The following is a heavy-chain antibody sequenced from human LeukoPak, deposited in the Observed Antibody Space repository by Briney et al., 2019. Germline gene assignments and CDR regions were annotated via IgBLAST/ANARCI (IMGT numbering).Heavy chain of an antibody. CDR1: GGSVSTSDYY. CDR3: ARVFDS. V-gene: IGHV4-39*07. J-gene: IGHJ4*02. Sequence: SETLSLTCTVSGGSVSTSDYYWGWIRQSPVKGLEWIGDVFYTGKTNYNPSLRGRATISIDTSKNQFSLKLTYVTAADTAVYYCARVFDSWGQGALVTVSS. CDR2: VFYTGKT.